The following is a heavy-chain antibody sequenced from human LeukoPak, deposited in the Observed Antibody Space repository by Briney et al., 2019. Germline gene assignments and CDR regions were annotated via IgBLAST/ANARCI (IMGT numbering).Heavy chain of an antibody. Sequence: SETLSLTCTVSGGSISSYYWSWIRQPPGKGLEWIGSIYYSGSTYYNPSLKSRVTISVDTSKNQFSLKLSSVTAADTAVYYCARHGTRYCSSTSCYVGAFDIWGQGTMVTVSS. CDR3: ARHGTRYCSSTSCYVGAFDI. J-gene: IGHJ3*02. CDR1: GGSISSYY. D-gene: IGHD2-2*01. V-gene: IGHV4-59*05. CDR2: IYYSGST.